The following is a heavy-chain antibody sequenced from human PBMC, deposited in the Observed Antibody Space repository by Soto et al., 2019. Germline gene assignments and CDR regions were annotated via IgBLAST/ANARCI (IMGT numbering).Heavy chain of an antibody. V-gene: IGHV1-69*02. CDR2: IIPILGIA. J-gene: IGHJ4*02. Sequence: GASVKVSCKASGGTFSSYTISWVRQAPGQGLEWMGRIIPILGIANYAQRFQGRVTITADKSTSTAYMELSSLRSEDTAVYYCASPNYYGSIVVSASFDEWGQGTLVTVSS. CDR3: ASPNYYGSIVVSASFDE. CDR1: GGTFSSYT. D-gene: IGHD3-22*01.